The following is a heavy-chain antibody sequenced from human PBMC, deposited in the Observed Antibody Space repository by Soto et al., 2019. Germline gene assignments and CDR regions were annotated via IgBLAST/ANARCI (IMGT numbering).Heavy chain of an antibody. J-gene: IGHJ4*02. CDR1: GFTFSNFA. Sequence: SLRLSCAGSGFTFSNFAMSWVRQAPGKGLEWVSAMSASGSTTFYADSVRGRFTMSRDNSKNMMYLQMNSLRADDTAIYYCARAPWFGEVPTGGDSWGQETLVTVSS. V-gene: IGHV3-23*01. D-gene: IGHD3-10*01. CDR2: MSASGSTT. CDR3: ARAPWFGEVPTGGDS.